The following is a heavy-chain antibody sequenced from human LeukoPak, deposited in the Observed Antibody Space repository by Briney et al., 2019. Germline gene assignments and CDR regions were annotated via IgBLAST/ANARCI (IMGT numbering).Heavy chain of an antibody. V-gene: IGHV1-2*06. J-gene: IGHJ5*02. CDR1: GYTFTGYY. CDR3: ARGGVVGATDWFDP. D-gene: IGHD1-26*01. Sequence: GASVKVSCXASGYTFTGYYMHWVRQAPGQGLEWMGRINPNNGGTKYAQKFQGRVTMTRDTSISTAYMELSRLRSDDTAVYYCARGGVVGATDWFDPWGQRTLVTVSS. CDR2: INPNNGGT.